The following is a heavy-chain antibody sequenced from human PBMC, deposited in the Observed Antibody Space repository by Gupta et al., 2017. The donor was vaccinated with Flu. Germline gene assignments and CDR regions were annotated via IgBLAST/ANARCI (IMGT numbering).Heavy chain of an antibody. J-gene: IGHJ4*02. CDR1: GFTFSDYW. Sequence: EVQLVESGGGLIQPGRSLRLSCAASGFTFSDYWMHWLRLVPGKGLMWVAQVSPDGSETHYAESVEGRFIISRDNAKNTLSLQMNSLRSEDTAIYYCSRLLSHGYRVDYWGRGSQVIVSS. CDR2: VSPDGSET. V-gene: IGHV3-74*01. CDR3: SRLLSHGYRVDY. D-gene: IGHD3-16*02.